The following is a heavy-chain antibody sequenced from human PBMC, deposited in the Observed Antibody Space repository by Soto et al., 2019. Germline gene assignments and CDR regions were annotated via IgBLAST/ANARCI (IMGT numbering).Heavy chain of an antibody. CDR1: GSSISINW. D-gene: IGHD3-10*01. CDR3: AGSGNYYIAW. V-gene: IGHV4-4*02. J-gene: IGHJ4*02. CDR2: IEDIGTT. Sequence: QVQLQESGPGLVNPSGTLSLTCAFSGSSISINWWSWVRQPPAGGLEWIGEIEDIGTTNYNPSLKSRVTISVDKSKNQFSLKLSSVTAAYTAIYFCAGSGNYYIAWGGQGTLVSGYS.